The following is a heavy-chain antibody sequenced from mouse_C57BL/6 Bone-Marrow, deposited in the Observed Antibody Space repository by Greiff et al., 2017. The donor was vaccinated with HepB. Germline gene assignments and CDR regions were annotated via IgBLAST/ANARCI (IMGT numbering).Heavy chain of an antibody. D-gene: IGHD1-1*01. V-gene: IGHV2-2*01. CDR3: ARLTTVVPHWYFNV. CDR2: IWIGGCT. J-gene: IGHJ1*03. Sequence: QVQLKESGPGLVQPSQCLSITCTASGFSLTSYGVHWVRQSPGKGLEWLGVIWIGGCTDYNAAFISRLSTSKDSSNSQVFFKMNSLRADDTAIYYCARLTTVVPHWYFNVWGTGTTVTVSS. CDR1: GFSLTSYG.